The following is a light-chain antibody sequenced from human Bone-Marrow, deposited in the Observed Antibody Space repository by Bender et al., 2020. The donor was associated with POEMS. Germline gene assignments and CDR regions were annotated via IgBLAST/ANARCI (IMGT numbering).Light chain of an antibody. CDR2: DDN. J-gene: IGLJ2*01. Sequence: SYVLTQPPSVSVAPGHTATITCGGNNIGSRSVHWYQRKPGQAPVLVVYDDNDRPSGIPDRISGSNSGNTATLTVSRVEAGDEADYYCQVWDSDSDHPVFGGGTKLTVL. CDR3: QVWDSDSDHPV. V-gene: IGLV3-21*02. CDR1: NIGSRS.